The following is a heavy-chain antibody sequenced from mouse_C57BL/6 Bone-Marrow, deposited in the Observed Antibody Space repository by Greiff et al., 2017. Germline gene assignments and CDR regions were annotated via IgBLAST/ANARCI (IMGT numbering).Heavy chain of an antibody. V-gene: IGHV5-4*01. CDR2: ISDGGSYT. D-gene: IGHD3-1*01. J-gene: IGHJ2*01. CDR1: GFTFSSYA. CDR3: ARDGGSLDY. Sequence: EVKLMESGGGLVKPGGSLKLSCAASGFTFSSYAMSWVRQTPEKRLEWVATISDGGSYTYYPDNVKGRFTISRDNAKNNLYLQMSHLKSEDTAMYYCARDGGSLDYGGQGTTLTVSS.